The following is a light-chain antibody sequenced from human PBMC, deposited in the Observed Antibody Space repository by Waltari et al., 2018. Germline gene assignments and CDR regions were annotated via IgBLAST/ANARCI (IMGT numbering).Light chain of an antibody. CDR1: HGINTA. J-gene: IGKJ4*01. Sequence: IQLTQSPSSLSASLGDRVTITCRASHGINTALAWYQQKPGKAPNLLIYDASNLESGVPARFSGSGSGTDFSLTISSLQPEDFATYYCQQFISYPRTFGGGTKVEIK. CDR2: DAS. CDR3: QQFISYPRT. V-gene: IGKV1-13*02.